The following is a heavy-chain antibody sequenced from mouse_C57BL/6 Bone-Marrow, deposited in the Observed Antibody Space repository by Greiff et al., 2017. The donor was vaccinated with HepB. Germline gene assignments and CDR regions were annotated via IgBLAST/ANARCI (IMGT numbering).Heavy chain of an antibody. Sequence: EVQLVESGGGLVKPGGSLKLSCAASGFTFSSYAMSWVRQTPEKRLEWVATISDGGSYTYYPDNVKGRFTISRDNAKNNLYLQMSHLKSEDTAMYYCASTVYYFDYWGQGTTLTVSS. CDR2: ISDGGSYT. J-gene: IGHJ2*01. D-gene: IGHD1-1*01. CDR1: GFTFSSYA. CDR3: ASTVYYFDY. V-gene: IGHV5-4*01.